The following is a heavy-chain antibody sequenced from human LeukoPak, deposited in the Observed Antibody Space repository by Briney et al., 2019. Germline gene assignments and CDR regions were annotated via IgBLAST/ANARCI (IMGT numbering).Heavy chain of an antibody. Sequence: GGSLRLSCAASGFTFSSYAMHWVRQAPGKGLEWVAVISYDGGNKYYADSVKGRFTISRDNSKNTLYLQMNSLRAEDTAVYYCARAGKGGWSSLDYWGQGTLVTVSS. CDR3: ARAGKGGWSSLDY. CDR2: ISYDGGNK. V-gene: IGHV3-30*04. D-gene: IGHD6-19*01. CDR1: GFTFSSYA. J-gene: IGHJ4*02.